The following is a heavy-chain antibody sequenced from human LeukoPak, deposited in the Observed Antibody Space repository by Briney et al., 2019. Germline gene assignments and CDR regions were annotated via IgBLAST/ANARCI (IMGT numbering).Heavy chain of an antibody. V-gene: IGHV1-46*02. Sequence: GASVKVSCKASGYTFNNYNIHWLGQARGQGLEWMGVVNPGGDSTNYAQDFQGRLTLTGDTSTSTVYMELSSLRSEDTAVYYCARVRDGYNDAYDIWGQGTMVTVTS. CDR3: ARVRDGYNDAYDI. J-gene: IGHJ3*02. CDR1: GYTFNNYN. CDR2: VNPGGDST. D-gene: IGHD5-24*01.